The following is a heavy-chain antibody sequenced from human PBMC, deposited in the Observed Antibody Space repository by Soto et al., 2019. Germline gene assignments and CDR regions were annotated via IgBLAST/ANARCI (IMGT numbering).Heavy chain of an antibody. Sequence: ASVKVSCKASGYTFTSYGISWVRQAPGQRLGWMGWINAGNGNTKYSQKFQGRVTITRDTSASTAYMELSSLRSEDTAVYYCAKDSDYYYGMDVWGQGTTVTVSS. CDR2: INAGNGNT. V-gene: IGHV1-3*01. J-gene: IGHJ6*02. CDR3: AKDSDYYYGMDV. CDR1: GYTFTSYG.